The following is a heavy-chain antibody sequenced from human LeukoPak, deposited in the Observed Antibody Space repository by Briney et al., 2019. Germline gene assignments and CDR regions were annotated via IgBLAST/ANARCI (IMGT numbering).Heavy chain of an antibody. V-gene: IGHV3-23*01. Sequence: GGSLRLSCAASGFTFNNFVMSWVRQAPGKGLEWISSMSGNAVGAYYADSVKGRFTISRDNAQNSLYLQMHSLGVEDTAVYYCVRGCGKSSCPYYLDSWGQGTLVTVSS. D-gene: IGHD6-13*01. CDR1: GFTFNNFV. J-gene: IGHJ4*02. CDR3: VRGCGKSSCPYYLDS. CDR2: MSGNAVGA.